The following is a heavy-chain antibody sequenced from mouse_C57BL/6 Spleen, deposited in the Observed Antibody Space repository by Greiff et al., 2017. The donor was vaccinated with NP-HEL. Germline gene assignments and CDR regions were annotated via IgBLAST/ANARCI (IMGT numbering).Heavy chain of an antibody. CDR2: INPNNGGT. D-gene: IGHD2-12*01. CDR3: ARSKRTYDGDLAY. J-gene: IGHJ3*01. V-gene: IGHV1-26*01. CDR1: GYTFTDYY. Sequence: EVQLQQSGPELVKPGASVKISCKASGYTFTDYYMNWVKQSHGKSLEWIGDINPNNGGTSYNQKFKGKATLTVDKSSSTAYMELRSLTSEDSAVYYCARSKRTYDGDLAYWGQGTLVTVSA.